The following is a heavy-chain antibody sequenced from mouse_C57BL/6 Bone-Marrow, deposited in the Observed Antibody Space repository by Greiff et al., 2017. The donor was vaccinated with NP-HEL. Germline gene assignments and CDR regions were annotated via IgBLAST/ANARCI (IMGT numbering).Heavy chain of an antibody. D-gene: IGHD2-4*01. V-gene: IGHV3-6*01. CDR2: ISYDGSN. Sequence: EVQLVESGPGLVKPSQSLSLTCSVTGYSITSGYYWNWIRQFPGNKLEWMGYISYDGSNNYNPTLKNRISITRDTAKNQFFLKLNSVTTEDTATYYCAIIYYDYDGYAMDYWGQRTSVTVSS. CDR3: AIIYYDYDGYAMDY. J-gene: IGHJ4*01. CDR1: GYSITSGYY.